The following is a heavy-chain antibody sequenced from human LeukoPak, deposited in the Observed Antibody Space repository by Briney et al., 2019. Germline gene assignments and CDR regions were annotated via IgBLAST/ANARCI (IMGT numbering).Heavy chain of an antibody. D-gene: IGHD3-22*01. CDR2: IYSGNTT. CDR3: ARGKTYDYDTMGNYPDAFDI. CDR1: GFSVSSTY. Sequence: GGSLRVSCTASGFSVSSTYMSWVRQAPGKGLEWVSVIYSGNTTYYADSVKGRFTISRDNAENSVFLQMNSLRAEDTAVYYCARGKTYDYDTMGNYPDAFDIWGQGTVVTVSS. J-gene: IGHJ3*02. V-gene: IGHV3-66*01.